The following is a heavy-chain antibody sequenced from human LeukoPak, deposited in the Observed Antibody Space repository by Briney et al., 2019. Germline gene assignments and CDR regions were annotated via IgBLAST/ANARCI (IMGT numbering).Heavy chain of an antibody. D-gene: IGHD6-13*01. J-gene: IGHJ5*02. CDR3: ASLIAAADSNWFDP. Sequence: PGGSLRLSCAASGFTVSRNYVSWVRQAPGKGLEWVSVSYSGDNTYYADSVKGRFTISRDNSKNTLYLQMNSLRAEDTAVYYCASLIAAADSNWFDPWGQGTLVTVSS. CDR1: GFTVSRNY. V-gene: IGHV3-53*01. CDR2: SYSGDNT.